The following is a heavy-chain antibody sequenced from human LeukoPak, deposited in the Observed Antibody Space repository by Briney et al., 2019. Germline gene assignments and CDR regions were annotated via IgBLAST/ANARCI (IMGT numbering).Heavy chain of an antibody. CDR2: ISSTGRTI. D-gene: IGHD6-13*01. CDR1: GFIFSDHE. J-gene: IGHJ6*02. V-gene: IGHV3-48*03. Sequence: PGGSLRLSCAAFGFIFSDHEMNWVRQAPGKGLEWVSYISSTGRTIYYADSVKGRFTISRDNSKNTLSLQMNSLRAEDTAVYYCAKDLLTDSRSWYSGLGIYYYFYHGMDVWGQGTTVTVSS. CDR3: AKDLLTDSRSWYSGLGIYYYFYHGMDV.